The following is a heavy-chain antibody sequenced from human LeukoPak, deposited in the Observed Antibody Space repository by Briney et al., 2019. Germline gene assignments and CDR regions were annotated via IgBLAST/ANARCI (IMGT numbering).Heavy chain of an antibody. Sequence: GTLTLTCTASGYTFITYDMRGVRQAPGKGWVGGIGRTYGSGSTYYADSVKGRVTISRDNAKNSLYLQTNSLRAEGTAVYYCARVMTTVIKAFDYWGEGTLLSVSS. CDR1: GYTFITYD. CDR3: ARVMTTVIKAFDY. D-gene: IGHD4-17*01. V-gene: IGHV3-48*04. J-gene: IGHJ4*02. CDR2: RTYGSGST.